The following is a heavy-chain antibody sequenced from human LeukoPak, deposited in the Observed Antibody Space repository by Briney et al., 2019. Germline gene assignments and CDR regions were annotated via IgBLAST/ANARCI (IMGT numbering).Heavy chain of an antibody. CDR3: ARDLPHY. CDR2: ISTDGSNK. J-gene: IGHJ4*02. Sequence: GGSLRLSCAASGFTFSNYGLHWVRQAPGKGLEWVALISTDGSNKDYADSVKGRFTISRDNSKNTLYLQMNRLRGEDTAVYYCARDLPHYWGQGTLVTVSS. CDR1: GFTFSNYG. D-gene: IGHD5/OR15-5a*01. V-gene: IGHV3-30*03.